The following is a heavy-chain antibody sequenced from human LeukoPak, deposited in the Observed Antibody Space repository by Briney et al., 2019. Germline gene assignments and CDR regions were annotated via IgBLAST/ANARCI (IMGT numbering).Heavy chain of an antibody. D-gene: IGHD3-9*01. CDR3: ASIEYYDILTDYSRPYYYYGMDV. V-gene: IGHV1-69*13. CDR2: IIPIFGAA. J-gene: IGHJ6*02. Sequence: SVKVSCKASGGTFSSYAISWVRQAPGQGLEWMGGIIPIFGAANYAQKFQGRVTITADESTSTAYMELSSLRSEDTAVYYCASIEYYDILTDYSRPYYYYGMDVWGQGTTVTVSS. CDR1: GGTFSSYA.